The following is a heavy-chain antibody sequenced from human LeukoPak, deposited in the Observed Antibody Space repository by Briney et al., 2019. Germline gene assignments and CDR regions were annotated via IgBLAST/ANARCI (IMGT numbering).Heavy chain of an antibody. J-gene: IGHJ5*02. D-gene: IGHD6-13*01. V-gene: IGHV3-21*01. Sequence: GGSLRLSCVASGFNFEFHGMSWVRQAPGKGLEWVSSISSSSSYIYYADSVKGRFTISRDNAKNSLYLQMNSLRAEDTAVYYCARDRSSSYWFDPWGQGTLVTVSS. CDR2: ISSSSSYI. CDR1: GFNFEFHG. CDR3: ARDRSSSYWFDP.